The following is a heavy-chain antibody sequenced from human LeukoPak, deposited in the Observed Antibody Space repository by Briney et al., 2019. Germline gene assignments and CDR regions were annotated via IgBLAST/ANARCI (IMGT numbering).Heavy chain of an antibody. CDR3: ARLPLPKQQLVLHYYYAMDV. J-gene: IGHJ6*02. D-gene: IGHD6-13*01. CDR2: IDPSDSCT. V-gene: IGHV5-10-1*01. Sequence: GESLRISCKGSGYSFTSYWISWVRQMPGKGLEWMGRIDPSDSCTNYSPSFQGHVTISADKSISTAYLQWSSLRASDTAMYYCARLPLPKQQLVLHYYYAMDVWGQGTTVTVSS. CDR1: GYSFTSYW.